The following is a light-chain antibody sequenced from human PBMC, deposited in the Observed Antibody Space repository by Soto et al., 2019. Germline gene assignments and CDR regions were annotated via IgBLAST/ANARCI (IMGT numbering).Light chain of an antibody. CDR2: ADN. V-gene: IGLV1-40*01. Sequence: QSVLTQTPSVSGAPGQKITMSCTGSSSNIGAGYDVHWYQHVPGAAPRLLIYADNNRPSGVPDRFSASKSGTSASLAITGLQGEDEANYYCQSYDTSLSGVIFGAGTKLTVL. CDR3: QSYDTSLSGVI. CDR1: SSNIGAGYD. J-gene: IGLJ2*01.